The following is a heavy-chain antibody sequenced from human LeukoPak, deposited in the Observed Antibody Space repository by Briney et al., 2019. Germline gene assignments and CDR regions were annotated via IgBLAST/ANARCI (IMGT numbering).Heavy chain of an antibody. CDR1: GFTFSSYA. Sequence: GRSLRLSCAASGFTFSSYAMHWVRQAPGKGLEWVAVISYDGSNKYYADSVKGRFTISRDNSKNTLYLQMNSLRAEDTAVCYCASWYEKNWFDPWGQGTLVTVSS. J-gene: IGHJ5*02. CDR2: ISYDGSNK. CDR3: ASWYEKNWFDP. V-gene: IGHV3-30*01. D-gene: IGHD6-13*01.